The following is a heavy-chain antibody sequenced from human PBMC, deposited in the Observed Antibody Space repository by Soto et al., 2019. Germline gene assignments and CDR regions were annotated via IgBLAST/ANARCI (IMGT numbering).Heavy chain of an antibody. J-gene: IGHJ5*02. V-gene: IGHV1-18*04. CDR1: GYTFNSYG. CDR3: ARGALPTATPSCFAP. D-gene: IGHD2-2*01. Sequence: QVQLVQSGAEVKKPGASVKVSCKASGYTFNSYGITWVRQAPGQGLEWMGWISTYNGKTNYAQKVQGRVTMTTDTSTSTAYMELRSLTSHDTPVYYCARGALPTATPSCFAPWGQGTLLTVSS. CDR2: ISTYNGKT.